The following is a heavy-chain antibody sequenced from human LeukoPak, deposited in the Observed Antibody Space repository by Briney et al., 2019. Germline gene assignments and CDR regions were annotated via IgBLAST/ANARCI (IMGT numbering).Heavy chain of an antibody. CDR3: ASGMTYYYDSSGYYPTGYFDY. Sequence: SETLSLTCAVYGGSFSGYYWSWIRQPPGKGLEWVGEINHSGSTNYNPSLESRVTISVDTSKNQFSLKLSSVTAADTAVYYCASGMTYYYDSSGYYPTGYFDYWGQGTLVTVSS. V-gene: IGHV4-34*01. J-gene: IGHJ4*02. CDR1: GGSFSGYY. D-gene: IGHD3-22*01. CDR2: INHSGST.